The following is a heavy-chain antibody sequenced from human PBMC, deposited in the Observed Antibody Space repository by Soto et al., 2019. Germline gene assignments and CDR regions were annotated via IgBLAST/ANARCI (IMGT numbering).Heavy chain of an antibody. Sequence: QVQLVESGGGVVQPGRSLRLSCAASGFTFSNYGMHWVRQAPGKGLEWVAVISYHGSDKYYADSVKGRFTISRDNSKNTLYLQMASLRAEDTAVYSCAKDHLTTTVTTVGYWGQGTLVTVSS. CDR3: AKDHLTTTVTTVGY. D-gene: IGHD4-17*01. J-gene: IGHJ4*02. V-gene: IGHV3-30*18. CDR2: ISYHGSDK. CDR1: GFTFSNYG.